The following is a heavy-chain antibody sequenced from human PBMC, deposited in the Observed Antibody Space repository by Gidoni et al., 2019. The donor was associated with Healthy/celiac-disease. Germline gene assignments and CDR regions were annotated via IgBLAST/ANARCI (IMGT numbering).Heavy chain of an antibody. CDR1: GFPFSSYS. D-gene: IGHD5-18*01. J-gene: IGHJ6*02. CDR3: AREMYSYGPRGGMDV. V-gene: IGHV3-21*01. CDR2: ISISSSYI. Sequence: EVQLVESGGGLVKPGGALRRPWAASGFPFSSYSMNWVRQAPGKGLGWVSSISISSSYIYYADSVKGRFTISRDNAKNSLYLQMNSLRAEDTAVYYCAREMYSYGPRGGMDVWGQGTTVTVSS.